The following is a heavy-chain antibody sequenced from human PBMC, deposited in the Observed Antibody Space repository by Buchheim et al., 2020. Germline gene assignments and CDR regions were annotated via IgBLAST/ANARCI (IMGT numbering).Heavy chain of an antibody. CDR2: IYHSENT. Sequence: QVQLQESGPGLVEPSGSLSLTCAVSGGSISSANWWTWVRQPPGKGREWNGEIYHSENTNYTPSLKSRVSISVDKSKNQFSLRLSSVTAADTAVYYCASSSGWWRIDNWGQGTL. D-gene: IGHD6-19*01. CDR1: GGSISSANW. CDR3: ASSSGWWRIDN. J-gene: IGHJ4*02. V-gene: IGHV4-4*02.